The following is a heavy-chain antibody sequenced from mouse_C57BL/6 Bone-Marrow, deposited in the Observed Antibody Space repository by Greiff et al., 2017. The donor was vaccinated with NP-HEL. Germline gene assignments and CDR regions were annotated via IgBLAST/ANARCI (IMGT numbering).Heavy chain of an antibody. CDR1: GYAFSSYW. V-gene: IGHV1-80*01. Sequence: QVQLQQSGAELVKPGASVKISCKASGYAFSSYWMNWVKKRPGKGLEWIGQIYPGDGDTNYNGKFKGKATLTADKSSSTAYMQLSSLTSEDSAVYFCARSSRADWYFDVWGTGTTVTVSS. CDR3: ARSSRADWYFDV. D-gene: IGHD1-1*01. J-gene: IGHJ1*03. CDR2: IYPGDGDT.